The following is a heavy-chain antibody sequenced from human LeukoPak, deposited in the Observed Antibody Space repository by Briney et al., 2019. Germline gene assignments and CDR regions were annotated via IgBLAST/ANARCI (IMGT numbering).Heavy chain of an antibody. CDR3: ARDTYFYDTSGYYINDL. CDR1: GFSLTNFA. CDR2: MNRDPI. J-gene: IGHJ5*02. V-gene: IGHV3-69-1*01. Sequence: GGSLRLSCAASGFSLTNFAMSWVRQAPGKGLEWVASMNRDPIYYADSVKGRFTISRDNAKNSVYLQMNSLRAEDTAVYFCARDTYFYDTSGYYINDLWGQGTLVTVSS. D-gene: IGHD3-22*01.